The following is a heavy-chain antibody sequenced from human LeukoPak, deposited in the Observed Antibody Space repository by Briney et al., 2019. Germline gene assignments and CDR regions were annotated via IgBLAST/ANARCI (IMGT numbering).Heavy chain of an antibody. CDR2: ISSSGSTI. D-gene: IGHD6-19*01. J-gene: IGHJ4*02. CDR1: GGSFSGYY. CDR3: ARGPWLGKFDY. V-gene: IGHV3-11*04. Sequence: LSLTCAVYGGSFSGYYWSWIRQAPGKGLEWVSYISSSGSTIYYADSVKGRFTISRDNAKNSLYLQMNSLRAEDTAVYYCARGPWLGKFDYWGQGTLVTVSS.